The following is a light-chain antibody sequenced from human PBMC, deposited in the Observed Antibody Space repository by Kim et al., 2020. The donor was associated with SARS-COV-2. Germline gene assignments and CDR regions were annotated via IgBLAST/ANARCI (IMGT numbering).Light chain of an antibody. CDR1: NIEKKS. J-gene: IGLJ2*01. CDR2: RDS. Sequence: SYELTQPLSVSVALGQTARITCGGNNIEKKSVHWYQQKPGQAPTLIISRDSSRPSGIPGRFSGSNSGNTATLTISRAQAGDEADYFCQVWDSSAAVVIGGGTQLTVL. CDR3: QVWDSSAAVV. V-gene: IGLV3-9*01.